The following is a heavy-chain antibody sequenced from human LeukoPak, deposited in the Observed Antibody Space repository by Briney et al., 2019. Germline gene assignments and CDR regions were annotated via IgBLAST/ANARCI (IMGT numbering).Heavy chain of an antibody. J-gene: IGHJ4*02. CDR1: GYTLTELS. CDR3: ATSKIDDMVRGVIMYYFDY. V-gene: IGHV1-24*01. CDR2: FDPEDGET. Sequence: ASVKVSCKVSGYTLTELSMHWVRQAPGKGREWMGGFDPEDGETIYAQKFQGRVTMTEDTSTDTAYMELSSLRSEDTAVYYCATSKIDDMVRGVIMYYFDYWGQGTLVTVSS. D-gene: IGHD3-10*01.